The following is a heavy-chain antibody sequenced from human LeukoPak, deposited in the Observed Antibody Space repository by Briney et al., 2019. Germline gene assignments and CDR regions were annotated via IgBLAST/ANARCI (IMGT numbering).Heavy chain of an antibody. J-gene: IGHJ4*02. Sequence: SETLSLTCTVSGGSISSYYWSWIQQPPGKGLEWIGYIYYSGSTNYNPSLKSRVTISVDTSKNQFSLKLSSVTAADTAVYYCARDPGIAAAGTGLWGQGTLVTVSS. D-gene: IGHD6-13*01. CDR2: IYYSGST. CDR3: ARDPGIAAAGTGL. V-gene: IGHV4-59*01. CDR1: GGSISSYY.